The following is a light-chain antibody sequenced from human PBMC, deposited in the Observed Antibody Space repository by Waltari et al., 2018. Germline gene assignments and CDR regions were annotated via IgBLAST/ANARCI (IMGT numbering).Light chain of an antibody. CDR3: AAWDDSLNGWV. Sequence: QSVLTQPPSASGTPGQRVTISCSGSSSNIRFNTVSWYHQVPGTAPKLLIYTDNQRPSGVPDRFSGSKSGSSASLAISGLQSEDEAEYYCAAWDDSLNGWVFGGGTKVTVV. V-gene: IGLV1-44*01. J-gene: IGLJ3*02. CDR1: SSNIRFNT. CDR2: TDN.